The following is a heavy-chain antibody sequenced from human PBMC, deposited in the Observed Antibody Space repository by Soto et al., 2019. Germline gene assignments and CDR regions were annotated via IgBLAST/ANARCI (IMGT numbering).Heavy chain of an antibody. CDR3: ATSDPDIVLVPAAPYYYGMDV. V-gene: IGHV1-24*01. D-gene: IGHD2-2*01. J-gene: IGHJ6*02. Sequence: QVQLVQSGAEVKKPGASVKVSCKVSGYTLTELSMHWVRQAPGKGLEWMGGFDPEDGETIYAQKFQGRVNMTEDTSTDTAYMELSSLRSEDTAVYYCATSDPDIVLVPAAPYYYGMDVWGQGTTVTVSS. CDR1: GYTLTELS. CDR2: FDPEDGET.